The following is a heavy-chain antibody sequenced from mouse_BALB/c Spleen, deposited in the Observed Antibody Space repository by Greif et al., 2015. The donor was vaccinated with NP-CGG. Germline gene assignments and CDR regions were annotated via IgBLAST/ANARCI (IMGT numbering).Heavy chain of an antibody. Sequence: VQLQQSGAELMKPGASVKISCKATGYTFSSYWIEWVKQRPGHGLEWIGEILPGSGSTNYNEKFRGKATFTADTSSNTAYMQLSSLTSEDSAVYYCARSDYRYDVDYWGQDTTLTVSS. V-gene: IGHV1-9*01. CDR2: ILPGSGST. J-gene: IGHJ2*01. CDR3: ARSDYRYDVDY. CDR1: GYTFSSYW. D-gene: IGHD2-14*01.